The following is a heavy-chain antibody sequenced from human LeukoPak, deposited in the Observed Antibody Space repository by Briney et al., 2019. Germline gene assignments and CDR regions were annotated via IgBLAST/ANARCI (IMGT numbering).Heavy chain of an antibody. J-gene: IGHJ4*02. CDR3: AREYSGSYYCDY. CDR2: IIPIFGTA. D-gene: IGHD1-26*01. Sequence: ASVTVSCKASGGTFSSYAISWVRQAPGQGLEWMGGIIPIFGTANYAQKFQGRVTITADESTSTAYMELSSLRSEDTAVYYCAREYSGSYYCDYWGQGTLVIVSS. CDR1: GGTFSSYA. V-gene: IGHV1-69*13.